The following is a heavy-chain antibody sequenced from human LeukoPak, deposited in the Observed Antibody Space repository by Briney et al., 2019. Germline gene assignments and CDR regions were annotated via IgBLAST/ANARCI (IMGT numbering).Heavy chain of an antibody. CDR1: GGSISSSNW. CDR2: IYHSGST. CDR3: TRENYYCGGGDCYPND. J-gene: IGHJ4*02. V-gene: IGHV4-4*02. D-gene: IGHD2-21*01. Sequence: KPSETLSLTCAVSGGSISSSNWWSWVRQPPGKGLEWIGEIYHSGSTNYNPSLKSRVTISVDKSKNQFSLKLSSVTAADTAVYYCTRENYYCGGGDCYPNDWGQGTLVTVSS.